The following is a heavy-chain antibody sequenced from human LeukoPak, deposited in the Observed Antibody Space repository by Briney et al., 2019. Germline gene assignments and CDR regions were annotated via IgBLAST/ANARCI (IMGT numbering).Heavy chain of an antibody. CDR3: ARDRVKLERRGMYFDY. V-gene: IGHV3-7*01. D-gene: IGHD1-1*01. CDR1: GFTFSSSW. Sequence: GGSLRLSRAPSGFTFSSSWMSWVRQAPGKGLEWVATIKQDGSDKYFVDSVKGRFTISRDNSKNTLYLQMNSLRAEDTAVYYCARDRVKLERRGMYFDYWGQGTLVTVSS. CDR2: IKQDGSDK. J-gene: IGHJ4*02.